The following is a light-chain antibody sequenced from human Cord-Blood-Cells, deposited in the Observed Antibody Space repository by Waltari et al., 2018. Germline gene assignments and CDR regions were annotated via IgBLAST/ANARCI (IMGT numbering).Light chain of an antibody. J-gene: IGLJ3*02. CDR1: SSDVGGYNY. V-gene: IGLV2-11*01. Sequence: QSALTQPRSVSGSPGQSVTISCTGTSSDVGGYNYVSWYQQHPGKAHKLMIYDVSKRPSGVPDRFSGSKSGNTASLTISGLQAEDEADYYCCSYAGSYTFHWVFGGGTKLTVL. CDR3: CSYAGSYTFHWV. CDR2: DVS.